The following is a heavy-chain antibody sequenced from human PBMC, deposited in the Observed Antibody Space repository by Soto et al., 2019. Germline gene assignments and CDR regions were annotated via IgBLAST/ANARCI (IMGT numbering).Heavy chain of an antibody. CDR3: ARPYSSSWSYYYYGMDV. V-gene: IGHV5-10-1*01. J-gene: IGHJ6*02. Sequence: PGEPLKISCKGSGYSFTSYWSSWVRQMPGKGLEWMGRIDPSDSYTNYSPSFQGHVTISADKSISTAYLQWSSLKASDTAMYYCARPYSSSWSYYYYGMDVWGQGTTVTSP. D-gene: IGHD6-13*01. CDR2: IDPSDSYT. CDR1: GYSFTSYW.